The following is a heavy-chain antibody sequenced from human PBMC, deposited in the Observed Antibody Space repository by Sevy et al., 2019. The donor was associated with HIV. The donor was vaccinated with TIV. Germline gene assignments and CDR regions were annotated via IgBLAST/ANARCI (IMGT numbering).Heavy chain of an antibody. D-gene: IGHD4-17*01. CDR3: ARDNLADYGGNSAYYYGMDV. CDR2: ISSSSSYI. J-gene: IGHJ6*02. Sequence: GGSLRLSCAASGFTFSSYSMNWVRQAPGKGLEWVSSISSSSSYIYYADSVKGRFTISRDNAKNSLYLQMNSLRAEDTAGYYCARDNLADYGGNSAYYYGMDVWGQGTTVTVSS. V-gene: IGHV3-21*01. CDR1: GFTFSSYS.